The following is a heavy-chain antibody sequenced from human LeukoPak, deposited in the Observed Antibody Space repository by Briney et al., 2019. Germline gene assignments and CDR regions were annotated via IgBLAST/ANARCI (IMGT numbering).Heavy chain of an antibody. Sequence: SETLSLTCAVYGGSFSGYSWTGIRRPPGKGLDWIGEINHSGSTNYNPSLKSRVTISADTSKNQFSLKLSSVTAADTAVYYCARSVGYYYRNFDYWGQGTLVTVSS. J-gene: IGHJ4*02. D-gene: IGHD3-22*01. V-gene: IGHV4-34*01. CDR3: ARSVGYYYRNFDY. CDR1: GGSFSGYS. CDR2: INHSGST.